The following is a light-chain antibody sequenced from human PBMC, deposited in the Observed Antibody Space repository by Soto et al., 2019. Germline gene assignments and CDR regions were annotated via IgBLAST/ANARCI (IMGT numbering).Light chain of an antibody. CDR2: ATS. Sequence: EIVLTQSPGTLSLSPGERATLSCRASHSISSDTLAWYQQKPGQPPRLLIYATSSRATGIPDRFSGSGSGTDFTLTISRLEPEDFAVYYCQRIAFGQGTKLEI. CDR1: HSISSDT. J-gene: IGKJ2*01. CDR3: QRIA. V-gene: IGKV3-20*01.